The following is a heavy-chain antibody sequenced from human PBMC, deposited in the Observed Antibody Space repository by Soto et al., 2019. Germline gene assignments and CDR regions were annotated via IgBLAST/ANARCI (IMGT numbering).Heavy chain of an antibody. CDR1: GFTFSSYA. J-gene: IGHJ6*02. Sequence: GALIVSCAASGFTFSSYAMSWVRQAPGKGLEWVSAISGSGGSTYYADSVKGRFTISRDNSKNTLYLQMNSLRAEDTAVYYCAKSGGARQYRQGFYSYGMDVWGQGTKVTVSS. V-gene: IGHV3-23*01. D-gene: IGHD6-25*01. CDR3: AKSGGARQYRQGFYSYGMDV. CDR2: ISGSGGST.